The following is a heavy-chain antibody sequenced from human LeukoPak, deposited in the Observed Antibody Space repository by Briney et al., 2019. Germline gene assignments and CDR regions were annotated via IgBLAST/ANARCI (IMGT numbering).Heavy chain of an antibody. Sequence: GGSRRLSCAASGFSVSSNYMSWVRQAPGKGLEWVSVIYSGGSTYYADSVKGRFTISRDNSKNTVYLQMNSLRAEDTAVYYCARDAPPIVATPIDHWGQGTLVTVSS. CDR3: ARDAPPIVATPIDH. D-gene: IGHD5-12*01. CDR2: IYSGGST. J-gene: IGHJ4*02. V-gene: IGHV3-66*01. CDR1: GFSVSSNY.